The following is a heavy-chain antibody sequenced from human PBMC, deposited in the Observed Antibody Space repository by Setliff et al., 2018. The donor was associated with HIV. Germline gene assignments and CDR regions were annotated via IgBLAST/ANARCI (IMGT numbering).Heavy chain of an antibody. D-gene: IGHD2-21*01. CDR3: ARGLVVVRPFAFDI. V-gene: IGHV3-48*04. Sequence: GESLKISCAASGFTFSSYSMNWVRQAPGKGLEWVSYISSSSSTIYYADSVKGRFTIARGNAKNSLYLQMNSLRAEDTAVYYCARGLVVVRPFAFDIWGQGTMVTVSS. CDR1: GFTFSSYS. J-gene: IGHJ3*02. CDR2: ISSSSSTI.